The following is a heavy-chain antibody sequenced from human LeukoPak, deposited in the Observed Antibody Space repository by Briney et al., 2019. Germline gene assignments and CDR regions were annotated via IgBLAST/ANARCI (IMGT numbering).Heavy chain of an antibody. CDR1: GFTFSSYG. Sequence: GGSLRLSCAASGFTFSSYGTNWVRQAPGKGLEWVSSISSKSSYIYYADSVKGRFTISRDNAKNSLYLEVNSLRAEDTAVYYRARDPPPNRRRYYDFWSGYYLDYWGQGTLVTVSS. J-gene: IGHJ4*02. D-gene: IGHD3-3*01. V-gene: IGHV3-21*01. CDR3: ARDPPPNRRRYYDFWSGYYLDY. CDR2: ISSKSSYI.